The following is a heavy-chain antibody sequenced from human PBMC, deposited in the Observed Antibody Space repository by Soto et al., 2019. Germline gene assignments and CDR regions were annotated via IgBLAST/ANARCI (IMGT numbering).Heavy chain of an antibody. CDR1: GFTFSSYG. CDR2: ISYDGSNK. CDR3: AKETYSGTLDY. Sequence: QVQLVESGGGVVQPGRSLRLSCAASGFTFSSYGMHWVRQAPGKGLEWVAVISYDGSNKYYADSVMGRFTISRDNSKNSVYLQMNSLRAEDTAVYYCAKETYSGTLDYWGQGTLVRVSS. D-gene: IGHD2-15*01. V-gene: IGHV3-30*18. J-gene: IGHJ4*02.